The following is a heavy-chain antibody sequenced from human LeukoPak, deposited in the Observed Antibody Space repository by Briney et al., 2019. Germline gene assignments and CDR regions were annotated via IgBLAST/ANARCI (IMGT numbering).Heavy chain of an antibody. D-gene: IGHD3-10*01. CDR2: INAGNGNT. Sequence: ASVKVSCKASGYTFTSYAMHWVRQAPGQRLEWMGWINAGNGNTKYSQEFQGRVTITRDTSASTAYMELSGLRSEDMAVYYCARDSGARGVTKGIFDYWGQGTLVTVSS. CDR3: ARDSGARGVTKGIFDY. V-gene: IGHV1-3*03. CDR1: GYTFTSYA. J-gene: IGHJ4*02.